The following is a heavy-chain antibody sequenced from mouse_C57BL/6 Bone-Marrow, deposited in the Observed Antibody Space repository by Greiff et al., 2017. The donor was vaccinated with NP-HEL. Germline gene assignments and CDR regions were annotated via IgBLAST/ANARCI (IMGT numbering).Heavy chain of an antibody. Sequence: EVQLQQYGAELVRPGASVKLSCTASGFNIKDYYMHWVKQRPEQGLEWIGRIDPEDGDTEYAPKFQGKATMTADTSSNTAYLQLSSLTSEDTAVYYCTVHDGSSLDYWGQGTTLTVSS. J-gene: IGHJ2*01. CDR1: GFNIKDYY. V-gene: IGHV14-1*01. D-gene: IGHD1-1*01. CDR2: IDPEDGDT. CDR3: TVHDGSSLDY.